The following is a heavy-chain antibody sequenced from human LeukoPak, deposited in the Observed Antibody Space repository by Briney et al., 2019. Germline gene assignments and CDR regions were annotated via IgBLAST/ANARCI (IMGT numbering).Heavy chain of an antibody. CDR1: GGTFSSYA. V-gene: IGHV1-69*06. D-gene: IGHD3-22*01. J-gene: IGHJ5*02. Sequence: SVKVSCNASGGTFSSYAISWVRQAPGQGLEWMGGIIPIFGTANYAQKFQGRVTITADKSTSTAYMELSSLRSEDTAVYYCARDLYDSSGYYSNWFDPWGQGTLVTVSS. CDR3: ARDLYDSSGYYSNWFDP. CDR2: IIPIFGTA.